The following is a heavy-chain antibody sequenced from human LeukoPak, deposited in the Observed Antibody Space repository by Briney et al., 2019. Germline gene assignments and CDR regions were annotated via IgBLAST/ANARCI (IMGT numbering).Heavy chain of an antibody. V-gene: IGHV3-30*01. CDR1: GFTFNSYA. J-gene: IGHJ4*02. D-gene: IGHD3-3*01. CDR3: ARSQMEWLSYFDY. CDR2: ISYDGSNK. Sequence: GGSLRLSCAASGFTFNSYAMHWVRQAPGKGLEGVAVISYDGSNKYYADSVKGRFIISRDNSKNTLYLQMNSLRAEDTAVYYCARSQMEWLSYFDYWGQGTLVTVSS.